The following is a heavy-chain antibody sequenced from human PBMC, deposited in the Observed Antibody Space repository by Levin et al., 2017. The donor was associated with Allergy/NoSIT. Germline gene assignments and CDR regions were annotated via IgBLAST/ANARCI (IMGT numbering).Heavy chain of an antibody. CDR1: GGSISSSSYY. CDR2: IYYSGST. J-gene: IGHJ4*02. D-gene: IGHD2-15*01. Sequence: SCTVSGGSISSSSYYWGWIRQPPGKGLEWIGSIYYSGSTYYNPSLKSRVTISVDTSKNQFSLKLSSVTAADTAVYYCARGYCSGGSCYYGPYYFDYWGQGTLVTVSS. V-gene: IGHV4-39*01. CDR3: ARGYCSGGSCYYGPYYFDY.